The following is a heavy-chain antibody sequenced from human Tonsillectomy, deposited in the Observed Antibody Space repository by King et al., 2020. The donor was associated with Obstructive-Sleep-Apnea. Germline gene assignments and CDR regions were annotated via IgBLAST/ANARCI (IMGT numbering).Heavy chain of an antibody. CDR3: ARGLTHYYYYGMDV. D-gene: IGHD4-23*01. V-gene: IGHV4-34*01. CDR1: GGSFSGYY. Sequence: VQLQQWGAGLLKPSETLSLTCAVYGGSFSGYYWSWIRQPPGKGLEWIGEINHSGSTNYNPSLKSRVTISVDTSKNQFSLKLSSVTAADTAVYYCARGLTHYYYYGMDVWGQGTTVTVSS. CDR2: INHSGST. J-gene: IGHJ6*02.